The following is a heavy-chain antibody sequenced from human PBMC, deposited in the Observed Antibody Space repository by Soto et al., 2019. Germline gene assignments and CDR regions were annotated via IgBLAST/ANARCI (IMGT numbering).Heavy chain of an antibody. J-gene: IGHJ6*02. CDR3: ARDMAGAGTHYYYYYGMDV. V-gene: IGHV1-18*01. Sequence: QVQLVQSGAEVKKPGASVKVSCKASGYTFTSYGISWVRQAPGQGLERMGWISAYNGNTNYAQKLEGRVTMTTDTSTSTAYMELRSLRSDDTAVYYCARDMAGAGTHYYYYYGMDVWGQGTTVTVSS. CDR1: GYTFTSYG. D-gene: IGHD6-13*01. CDR2: ISAYNGNT.